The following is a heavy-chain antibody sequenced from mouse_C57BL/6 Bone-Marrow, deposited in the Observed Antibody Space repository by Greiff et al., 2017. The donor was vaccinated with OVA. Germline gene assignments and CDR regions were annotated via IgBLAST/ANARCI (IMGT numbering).Heavy chain of an antibody. Sequence: QVQLKQPGAELVKPGASVKLSCKASGYTFTSYWMHWVKQRPGQGLEWIGMIHPNSGSTNYNEKFKSKATLTVDKSSSTAYMQLSSLTSEDSAVYYCARRTGTGTSFAYWGQGTLVTVSA. D-gene: IGHD4-1*01. J-gene: IGHJ3*01. CDR2: IHPNSGST. CDR3: ARRTGTGTSFAY. V-gene: IGHV1-64*01. CDR1: GYTFTSYW.